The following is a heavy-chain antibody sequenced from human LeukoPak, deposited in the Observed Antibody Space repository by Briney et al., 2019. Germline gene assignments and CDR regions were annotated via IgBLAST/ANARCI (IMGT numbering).Heavy chain of an antibody. CDR1: GFTLSNYA. J-gene: IGHJ6*02. V-gene: IGHV3-23*01. Sequence: GGSLGLSCAASGFTLSNYAMSWVRQAPGKGLEWVSAVSGSGGSIYYADSAKGRFTISRDNSKNTLHLQMNSLRAEDTAVYYCAKGMSGTLGYYGMDVWGQGTTVTVSS. CDR2: VSGSGGSI. D-gene: IGHD1-26*01. CDR3: AKGMSGTLGYYGMDV.